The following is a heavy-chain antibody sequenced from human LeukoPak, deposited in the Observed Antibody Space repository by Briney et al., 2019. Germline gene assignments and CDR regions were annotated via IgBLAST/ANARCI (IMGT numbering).Heavy chain of an antibody. J-gene: IGHJ3*02. CDR3: ARDPVASSGYYSDAFDI. CDR1: GFTFSSYS. Sequence: GGSLRLSCAASGFTFSSYSMNWVRQAPGKGLEWVSSISSSSSYIYYADSVKGRFTISRDNAKNSLYLQMNSLRAEDTAVYYCARDPVASSGYYSDAFDIWGQGTMVTVSS. D-gene: IGHD3-22*01. CDR2: ISSSSSYI. V-gene: IGHV3-21*01.